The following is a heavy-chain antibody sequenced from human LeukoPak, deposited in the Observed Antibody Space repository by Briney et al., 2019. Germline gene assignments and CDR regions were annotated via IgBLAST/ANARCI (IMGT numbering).Heavy chain of an antibody. CDR1: GFTFSDYY. CDR3: ASVSGSYWGGYYFDY. D-gene: IGHD1-26*01. V-gene: IGHV4-34*01. CDR2: INHSGST. Sequence: GSLRLSCAASGFTFSDYYMSWIRQAPGKGLEWIGEINHSGSTNYNPSLKSRVTISVDTSKNQFSLKLSSVTAADTAVYYCASVSGSYWGGYYFDYWGQGTLVTVSS. J-gene: IGHJ4*02.